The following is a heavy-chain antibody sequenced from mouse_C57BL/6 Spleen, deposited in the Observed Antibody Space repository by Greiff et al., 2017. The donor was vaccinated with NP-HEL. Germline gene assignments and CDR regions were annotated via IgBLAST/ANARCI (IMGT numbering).Heavy chain of an antibody. CDR3: VRGGVTRVEVAY. Sequence: EVQLVESGGGLVQPKGSLKLSCAASGFTFNTYAMHWVRQAPGKGLEWVARIRSKSSNYATNYADSVKDRFTISRDDSQSMLYLQMNNLKTEDTAMYYCVRGGVTRVEVAYWGQGTLVTVSA. V-gene: IGHV10-3*01. D-gene: IGHD1-1*01. CDR2: IRSKSSNYAT. CDR1: GFTFNTYA. J-gene: IGHJ3*01.